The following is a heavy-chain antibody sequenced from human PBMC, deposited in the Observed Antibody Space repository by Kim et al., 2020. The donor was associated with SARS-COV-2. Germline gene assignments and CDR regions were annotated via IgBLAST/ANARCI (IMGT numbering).Heavy chain of an antibody. Sequence: SETLSLTCTVSGGSISSSSYYWGWIRQPPGKGLEWIGSIYYSGSTYYNPSLKSRVTISVDTSKNQFSLKLSSVTAADTAVYYCARDYYYDSSGYYLGAFDIWGQGTMVTVSS. J-gene: IGHJ3*02. CDR1: GGSISSSSYY. CDR2: IYYSGST. D-gene: IGHD3-22*01. CDR3: ARDYYYDSSGYYLGAFDI. V-gene: IGHV4-39*07.